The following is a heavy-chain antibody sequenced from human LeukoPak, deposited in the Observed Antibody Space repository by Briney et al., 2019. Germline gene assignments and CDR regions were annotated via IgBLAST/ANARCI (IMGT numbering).Heavy chain of an antibody. V-gene: IGHV4-31*03. D-gene: IGHD1-26*01. CDR3: ATSRRGGSYYFDY. CDR1: GGSISSGGYY. J-gene: IGHJ4*02. Sequence: SQTLSLTCTVSGGSISSGGYYWSWIRQHPGKGLEWIGYIYYSGSTYYNPSLKSRVTISVDTSKNQFSLKLSSVTAADTAVYYCATSRRGGSYYFDYWGQGTLATVSS. CDR2: IYYSGST.